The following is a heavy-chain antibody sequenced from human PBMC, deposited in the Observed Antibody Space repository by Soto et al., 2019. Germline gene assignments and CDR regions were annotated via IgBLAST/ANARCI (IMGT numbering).Heavy chain of an antibody. CDR2: INAGNGNT. V-gene: IGHV1-3*01. CDR3: ASSGEAVAGYFDY. CDR1: GYTFTSYA. Sequence: QVPLVQSGAEVKKPGASVKVSCKASGYTFTSYAMHWVRQAPGQRLEWMGWINAGNGNTKYSQKFQGRVTITRDTSASTAYMELSSLRSEDTAVYYCASSGEAVAGYFDYWGQGTLVTVSS. D-gene: IGHD6-19*01. J-gene: IGHJ4*02.